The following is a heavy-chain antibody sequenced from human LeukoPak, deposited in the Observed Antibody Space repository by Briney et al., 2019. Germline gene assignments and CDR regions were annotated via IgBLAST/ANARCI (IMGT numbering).Heavy chain of an antibody. CDR1: GFTFDDYG. D-gene: IGHD5-18*01. CDR3: ARDPQAAMVTVGAFDI. Sequence: PGGSLRLSCAASGFTFDDYGMSWVRQAPGKGLEWVSGINWNGGSTGYADSVKGRFTISRDNAKNSLYLQMNSLRAEDTALYYCARDPQAAMVTVGAFDIWGQGTMVTVSS. CDR2: INWNGGST. V-gene: IGHV3-20*04. J-gene: IGHJ3*02.